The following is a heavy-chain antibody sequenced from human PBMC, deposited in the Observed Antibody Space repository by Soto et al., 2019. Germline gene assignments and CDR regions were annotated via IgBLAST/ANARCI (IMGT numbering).Heavy chain of an antibody. D-gene: IGHD3-22*01. J-gene: IGHJ3*02. CDR3: VKYYFGSSGYYGLNAFDI. Sequence: PGGTLRLSCLASRFTFSTYAMHWVRQAPGKGLEYVSTISCNGGSTYYEDSVKSRFTISRDNSKNTLYLQMSSLRAEDTAVYYCVKYYFGSSGYYGLNAFDIWGQGTMVTVSS. CDR1: RFTFSTYA. CDR2: ISCNGGST. V-gene: IGHV3-64D*06.